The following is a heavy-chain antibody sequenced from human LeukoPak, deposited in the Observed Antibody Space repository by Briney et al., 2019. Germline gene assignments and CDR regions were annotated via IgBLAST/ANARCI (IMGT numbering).Heavy chain of an antibody. V-gene: IGHV1-18*01. CDR3: ARDLAPYCANGVCYTKGWFDP. J-gene: IGHJ5*02. Sequence: ASVKVSCKASGYMFTNYGISWVRQAPGQGLEWMGWISVHNGNTNYAQMLQGRVTMTTDTSTSTAYMELRSLRSDDTAVYYCARDLAPYCANGVCYTKGWFDPWGQGTLVTVSS. D-gene: IGHD2-8*01. CDR2: ISVHNGNT. CDR1: GYMFTNYG.